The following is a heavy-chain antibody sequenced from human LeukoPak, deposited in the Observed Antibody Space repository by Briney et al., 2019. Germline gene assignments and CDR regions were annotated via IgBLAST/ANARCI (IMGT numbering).Heavy chain of an antibody. J-gene: IGHJ4*02. V-gene: IGHV3-21*01. Sequence: GGSLRLSCAASGFTFSSYSMNWVRQAPRKGLEWVSSISSSSSYIYYADSVKGRFTISRDNAKNSLYLQMNSLRAEDTAVYYCARGRDPKTYYFDYWGQGTLVTVSS. D-gene: IGHD5-24*01. CDR1: GFTFSSYS. CDR3: ARGRDPKTYYFDY. CDR2: ISSSSSYI.